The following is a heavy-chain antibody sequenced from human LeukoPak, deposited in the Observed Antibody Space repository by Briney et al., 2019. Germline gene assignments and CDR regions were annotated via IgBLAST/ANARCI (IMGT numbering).Heavy chain of an antibody. V-gene: IGHV4-30-2*01. J-gene: IGHJ5*02. CDR3: ARELWFVNAPGSWFDP. Sequence: SETLSLTCAVSGDSISSGHYSWSWIRQPSGKGLEWIGYTFHSGSSYYNPSLKSRVTISVDKSKNQFSLRLTSVTAADTAVYYCARELWFVNAPGSWFDPWGQGTLVTVSS. CDR1: GDSISSGHYS. D-gene: IGHD3-10*01. CDR2: TFHSGSS.